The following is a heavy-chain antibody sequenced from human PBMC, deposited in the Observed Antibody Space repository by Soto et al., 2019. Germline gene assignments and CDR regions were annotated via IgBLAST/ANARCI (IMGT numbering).Heavy chain of an antibody. CDR1: GFIFENFG. CDR3: AKNQGVELVPLATVDWFDP. V-gene: IGHV3-23*01. D-gene: IGHD1-26*01. J-gene: IGHJ5*02. CDR2: ISGSGFKK. Sequence: SLRLSCAASGFIFENFGMSWVRQAPGKGLEWISSISGSGFKKYYADSVKGRFTISRDNSKSTVYLELNNLSAEDTAVYHCAKNQGVELVPLATVDWFDPWGQGSVVTVSS.